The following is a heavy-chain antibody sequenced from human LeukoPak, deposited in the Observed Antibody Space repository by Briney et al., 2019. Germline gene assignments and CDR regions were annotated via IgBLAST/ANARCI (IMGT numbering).Heavy chain of an antibody. J-gene: IGHJ4*02. CDR2: ISAYNGNT. Sequence: ASVKVSCKASGYTFTSYGISWVRQAPGQGLEWMGWISAYNGNTNYAQELQGRVTMTTDTSTSTAYMELRSLRSDDTAVYYCARDLEDSGSYFGADWGQGTLVTVSS. V-gene: IGHV1-18*01. D-gene: IGHD1-26*01. CDR3: ARDLEDSGSYFGAD. CDR1: GYTFTSYG.